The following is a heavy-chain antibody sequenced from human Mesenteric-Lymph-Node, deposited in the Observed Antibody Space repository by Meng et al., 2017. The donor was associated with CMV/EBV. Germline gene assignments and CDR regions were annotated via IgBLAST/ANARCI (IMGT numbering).Heavy chain of an antibody. J-gene: IGHJ4*02. Sequence: SCQGSGYNFARYYITWVRQMPGKGLECMGRIDPSDSRTTYSPSFQGHVSISADKSTSTAYLQWNSLKASDTAIYYCARHEAVAGLFNYWGQGTLVTVSS. D-gene: IGHD6-19*01. CDR2: IDPSDSRT. CDR3: ARHEAVAGLFNY. CDR1: GYNFARYY. V-gene: IGHV5-10-1*01.